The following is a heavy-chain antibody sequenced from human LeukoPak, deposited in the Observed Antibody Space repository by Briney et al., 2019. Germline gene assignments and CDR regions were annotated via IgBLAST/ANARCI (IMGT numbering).Heavy chain of an antibody. CDR2: IYYSGST. CDR1: GGSISSSSYY. V-gene: IGHV4-39*07. CDR3: ASSQGGWEQLPLLNY. D-gene: IGHD1-26*01. J-gene: IGHJ4*02. Sequence: SETLSLTCTVSGGSISSSSYYWGWIRQPPGKGLEWIGSIYYSGSTNYNPSLKSRVTISVDTSKNQFSLKLSSVTAADTAVYYCASSQGGWEQLPLLNYWGQGTLVTVSS.